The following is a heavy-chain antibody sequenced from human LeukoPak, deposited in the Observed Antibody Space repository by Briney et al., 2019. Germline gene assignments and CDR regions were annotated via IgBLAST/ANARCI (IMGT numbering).Heavy chain of an antibody. CDR2: INPNTGGT. Sequence: ASVKVSCKASRYTFTDYYVHWVRQAPGQGLEWMGWINPNTGGTKYAQKFQGRVTMIRDTSISTAYVELSSLRSDDTAVYYCARCWTSSCYNGMDVWGQGTTVTVSS. CDR3: ARCWTSSCYNGMDV. D-gene: IGHD6-13*01. CDR1: RYTFTDYY. J-gene: IGHJ6*02. V-gene: IGHV1-2*02.